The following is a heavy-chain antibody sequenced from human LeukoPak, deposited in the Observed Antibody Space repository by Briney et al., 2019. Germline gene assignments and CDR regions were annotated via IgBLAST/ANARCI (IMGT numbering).Heavy chain of an antibody. J-gene: IGHJ4*02. CDR3: ARAKHDSSGYATHFDY. CDR2: IYYSGST. V-gene: IGHV4-59*01. D-gene: IGHD3-22*01. Sequence: SETLSLTCTVSGGSISGYYWSWIRQPPGKGLEWIGYIYYSGSTNYNPSLKSRVTISVDTSKNQFSLKLSSVTAADTAVYYCARAKHDSSGYATHFDYWGQGTLVTVSS. CDR1: GGSISGYY.